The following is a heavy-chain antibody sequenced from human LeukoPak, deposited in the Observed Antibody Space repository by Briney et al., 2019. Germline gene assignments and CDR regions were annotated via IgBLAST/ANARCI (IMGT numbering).Heavy chain of an antibody. CDR2: YSGGST. D-gene: IGHD7-27*01. Sequence: GGSLRLSCAASGFTFSSYEMNWVRQAPGKGLEWVSVYSGGSTYYADSVKGRFTISRDNSKNTLYLQMNSLRAEDTAVYYCARGLTGYDAFDIWGQGTMVTVSS. V-gene: IGHV3-66*01. CDR1: GFTFSSYE. CDR3: ARGLTGYDAFDI. J-gene: IGHJ3*02.